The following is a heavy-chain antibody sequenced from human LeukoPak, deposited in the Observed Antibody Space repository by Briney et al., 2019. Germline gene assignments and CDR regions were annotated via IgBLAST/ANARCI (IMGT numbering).Heavy chain of an antibody. CDR1: GGSFCGDY. CDR2: INHSGST. Sequence: SETLSLTCSVSGGSFCGDYWGWIRQPPGKGLEWIGEINHSGSTNYNPSLKSRVTISVDTSKNQFSLKLSSVTAADTAVYYCASHQQQLARGWFDPWGQGTLVTVSS. V-gene: IGHV4-34*01. J-gene: IGHJ5*02. CDR3: ASHQQQLARGWFDP. D-gene: IGHD6-13*01.